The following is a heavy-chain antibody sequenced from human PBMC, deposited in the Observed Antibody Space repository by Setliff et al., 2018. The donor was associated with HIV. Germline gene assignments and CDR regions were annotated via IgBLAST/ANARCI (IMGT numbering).Heavy chain of an antibody. V-gene: IGHV3-21*01. Sequence: GGSLRLSCAASGFIFSNYWMSWVRQAPGKGLEWISSISYRSSYIYYSDSVKGRFTISRNDAENSLFLQLNSLRDEDTAVYYCSRSQGIGNYYMDVWGTGTTVTVSS. J-gene: IGHJ6*03. CDR1: GFIFSNYW. D-gene: IGHD2-15*01. CDR3: SRSQGIGNYYMDV. CDR2: ISYRSSYI.